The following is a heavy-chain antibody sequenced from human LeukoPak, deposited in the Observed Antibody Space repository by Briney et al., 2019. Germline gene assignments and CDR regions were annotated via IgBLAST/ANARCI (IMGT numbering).Heavy chain of an antibody. Sequence: PGGSLRLSCAASGFTFSSYAMHWVRQAPGKGLEWVAVISHDGSNKFYADSVKGRFTISRDNSKNTLFLQMNSLRAEDTAVYYCARDKVGATNARITDAFDIWGQGTMVTVSS. CDR2: ISHDGSNK. J-gene: IGHJ3*02. D-gene: IGHD1-26*01. V-gene: IGHV3-30-3*01. CDR3: ARDKVGATNARITDAFDI. CDR1: GFTFSSYA.